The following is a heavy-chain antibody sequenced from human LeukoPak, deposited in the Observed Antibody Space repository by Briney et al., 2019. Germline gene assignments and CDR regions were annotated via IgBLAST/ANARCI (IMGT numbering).Heavy chain of an antibody. D-gene: IGHD6-19*01. CDR2: ISYDGSNK. V-gene: IGHV3-30*18. CDR1: GFTFSSYG. CDR3: AKDREAVAGDY. J-gene: IGHJ4*02. Sequence: RSLRLSCAASGFTFSSYGMHWVRQAPGKGLEWVAVISYDGSNKYYADSVKGRFTISRDNSKNTLYLQMNSLRAEDTAVYYCAKDREAVAGDYWGQGTLVTVSS.